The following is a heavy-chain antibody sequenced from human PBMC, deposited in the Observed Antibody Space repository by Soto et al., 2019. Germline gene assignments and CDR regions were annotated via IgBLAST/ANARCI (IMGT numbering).Heavy chain of an antibody. CDR1: GGTFSSYA. D-gene: IGHD2-2*01. CDR3: ARSQGSSTSLEIYYYYSYGMDV. V-gene: IGHV1-69*01. Sequence: QVQLVQSGAEVKKPGSSVKVSCKASGGTFSSYAISWVRQAPGQGLEWMGGIIPISDTTNHAQKFQGRVTVPADESTSTAYMELSSLRSEDTAVYYCARSQGSSTSLEIYYYYSYGMDVWGQGTTVTVSS. J-gene: IGHJ6*02. CDR2: IIPISDTT.